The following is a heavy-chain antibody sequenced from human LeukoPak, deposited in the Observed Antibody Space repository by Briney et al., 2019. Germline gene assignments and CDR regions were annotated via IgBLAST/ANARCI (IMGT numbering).Heavy chain of an antibody. CDR3: ARGPFYYDSSGYYL. D-gene: IGHD3-22*01. J-gene: IGHJ5*02. Sequence: SETLSLTCAVYGGSFSGYYWSWIRQPPGKGLEWIGEINHSGSTNYNPSLKSRVTISVDTSKTQFSLKLNSVTAADTAVYYCARGPFYYDSSGYYLWGQGTLVTVSS. V-gene: IGHV4-34*01. CDR2: INHSGST. CDR1: GGSFSGYY.